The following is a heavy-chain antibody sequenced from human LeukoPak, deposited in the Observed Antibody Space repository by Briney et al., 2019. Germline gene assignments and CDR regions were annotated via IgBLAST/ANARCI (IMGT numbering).Heavy chain of an antibody. Sequence: ASVKVSCKASAYTFTGYYMHWVRQAPGQGLEWMGWIYPNSGGTNYAQKFQGRVTMTRDTSISTAYMELSRLRSDNTATYYCARSPHILTGENFDYWGQGTLVTVSS. V-gene: IGHV1-2*02. J-gene: IGHJ4*02. CDR3: ARSPHILTGENFDY. CDR2: IYPNSGGT. D-gene: IGHD3-9*01. CDR1: AYTFTGYY.